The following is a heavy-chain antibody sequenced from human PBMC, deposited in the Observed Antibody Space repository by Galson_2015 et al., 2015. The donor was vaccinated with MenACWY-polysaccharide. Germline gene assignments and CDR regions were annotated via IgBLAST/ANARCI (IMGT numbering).Heavy chain of an antibody. J-gene: IGHJ4*02. CDR3: ASSDFWSGPHYFDY. CDR1: GGTFSSYA. V-gene: IGHV1-69*13. CDR2: IIPIFGTA. Sequence: SVKVSCKASGGTFSSYAISWVRQAPGQGLEWMGGIIPIFGTANYAQKFQGRVTITADESTSTAYMELSSLRSEDTAVYYCASSDFWSGPHYFDYWGQGTLVTVSS. D-gene: IGHD3-3*01.